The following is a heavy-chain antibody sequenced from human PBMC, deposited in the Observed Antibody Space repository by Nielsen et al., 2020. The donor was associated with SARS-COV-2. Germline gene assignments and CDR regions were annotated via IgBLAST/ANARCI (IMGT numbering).Heavy chain of an antibody. CDR3: ARLLHDFWSGIPEGFFDY. D-gene: IGHD3-3*01. V-gene: IGHV1-69*13. J-gene: IGHJ4*02. Sequence: SVKVSCKASGGTFISYAISWVRQAPGQGLEWMGGIIPIFGTANYAQKFQGRVTITADESTSTAYMELRSLRSDDTAVYYCARLLHDFWSGIPEGFFDYWGQGTLVTVSS. CDR1: GGTFISYA. CDR2: IIPIFGTA.